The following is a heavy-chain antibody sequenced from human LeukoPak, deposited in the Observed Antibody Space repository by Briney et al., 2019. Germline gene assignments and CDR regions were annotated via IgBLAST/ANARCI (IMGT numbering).Heavy chain of an antibody. CDR3: AREMWDHDAFDI. D-gene: IGHD1-26*01. CDR2: INPSGGST. V-gene: IGHV1-46*01. J-gene: IGHJ3*02. CDR1: GYTFTSYY. Sequence: GASVKVSCKASGYTFTSYYMHWVRQAPGQGLEWMGIINPSGGSTSYAQKFQGRVTMTRDMSTSTVYMELSSLRSEDTAVYYCAREMWDHDAFDIWGQGTMVTVSS.